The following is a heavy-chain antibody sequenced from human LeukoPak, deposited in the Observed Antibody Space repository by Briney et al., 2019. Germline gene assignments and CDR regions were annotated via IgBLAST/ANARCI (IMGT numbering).Heavy chain of an antibody. CDR1: GYTFTGYY. J-gene: IGHJ6*03. CDR2: INPNSGGT. Sequence: ASVKVSCKASGYTFTGYYMHWVRQAPGQGLEWMGWINPNSGGTNYAQKFQGRVTMTRDTSISTAYMELSRLRSDDTAVYYCARDKDFWSGYYYMDVWGKGTTVTVSS. D-gene: IGHD3-3*01. CDR3: ARDKDFWSGYYYMDV. V-gene: IGHV1-2*02.